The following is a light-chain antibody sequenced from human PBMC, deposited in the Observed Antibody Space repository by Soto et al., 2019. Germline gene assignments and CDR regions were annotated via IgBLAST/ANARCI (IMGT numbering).Light chain of an antibody. CDR2: SNN. CDR1: SSNIGSNT. Sequence: QSVLTQPPSASGTPGQRVTISCSGSSSNIGSNTVNWYQQLPGTAPKLVIYSNNQRPSGVPARFSGSKSGTSASLAISGLQSEDEADYYCVAWDDSLNGYVVFGGGTKSPS. J-gene: IGLJ2*01. V-gene: IGLV1-44*01. CDR3: VAWDDSLNGYVV.